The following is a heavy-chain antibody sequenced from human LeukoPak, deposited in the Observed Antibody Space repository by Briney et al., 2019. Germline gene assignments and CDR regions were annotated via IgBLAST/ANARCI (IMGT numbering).Heavy chain of an antibody. J-gene: IGHJ4*02. D-gene: IGHD3-22*01. CDR3: ASTSRDGSGHYWE. CDR1: GLTFSSYW. Sequence: SGGSLRLSCAASGLTFSSYWMSWVRQAPGKGLEWVANIKQDGSDKYYVDSVKGRFTISRDNSKNTLYLQMNSLRAEDTAVYYCASTSRDGSGHYWEWGQGTLVTVSS. V-gene: IGHV3-7*02. CDR2: IKQDGSDK.